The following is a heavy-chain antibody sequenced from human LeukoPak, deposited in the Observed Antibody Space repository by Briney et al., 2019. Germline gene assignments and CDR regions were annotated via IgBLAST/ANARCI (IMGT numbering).Heavy chain of an antibody. CDR1: GFTFTTYW. CDR2: INTDGRVT. V-gene: IGHV3-74*03. D-gene: IGHD3-10*02. CDR3: IRETHVGLHLEY. Sequence: GGSLRLSCTASGFTFTTYWMHWVRQAPGKGLVWVARINTDGRVTTYAESVKGRFTVSRDNAENTLCLEMNNLRPEDTAVYYCIRETHVGLHLEYWGQGTLATVTS. J-gene: IGHJ4*02.